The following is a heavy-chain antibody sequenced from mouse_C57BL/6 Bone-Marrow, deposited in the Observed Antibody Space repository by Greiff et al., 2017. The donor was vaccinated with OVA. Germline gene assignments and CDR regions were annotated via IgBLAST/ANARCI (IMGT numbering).Heavy chain of an antibody. CDR1: GFTFSSYG. J-gene: IGHJ2*01. V-gene: IGHV5-6*01. Sequence: EVKLVESGGDLVKPGGSLKLSCAASGFTFSSYGMSWVRQTPDKRLEWVATISSGGSHTYYTDSVKGRFTISRDNAKNTLYLQMSSLNSEDTAMYYCARYEVTHYFDYWGQGTALTVSS. CDR3: ARYEVTHYFDY. D-gene: IGHD2-2*01. CDR2: ISSGGSHT.